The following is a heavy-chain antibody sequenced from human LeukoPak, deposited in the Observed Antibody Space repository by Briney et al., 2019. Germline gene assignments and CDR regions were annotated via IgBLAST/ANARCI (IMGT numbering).Heavy chain of an antibody. CDR2: IYYSGST. V-gene: IGHV4-59*01. D-gene: IGHD6-13*01. CDR3: ARVMARQLRGYYYYGMDV. CDR1: GGSISSYY. Sequence: KPSETLSLTCTVSGGSISSYYWSWIRQPPGKGLEWIGYIYYSGSTNYNPSLKSRVTISVDTSKNQFSLKLSSVTAADTAVYYCARVMARQLRGYYYYGMDVWGQGTTVTVSS. J-gene: IGHJ6*02.